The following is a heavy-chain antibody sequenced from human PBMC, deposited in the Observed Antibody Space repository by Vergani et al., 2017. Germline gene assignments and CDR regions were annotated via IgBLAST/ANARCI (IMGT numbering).Heavy chain of an antibody. Sequence: VQLVESGGGLVQPGGSLRLSCAASGFTVSSNYMSWVRQAPGKGLEWVAVISYDGSNKYYADSVKGRFTISRVNFKNTLYLQMNSLRAEDTAVYYCARDRLPRWIVVVVLDYWGQGTLVTVSS. D-gene: IGHD2-15*01. V-gene: IGHV3-30*03. CDR2: ISYDGSNK. J-gene: IGHJ4*02. CDR1: GFTVSSNY. CDR3: ARDRLPRWIVVVVLDY.